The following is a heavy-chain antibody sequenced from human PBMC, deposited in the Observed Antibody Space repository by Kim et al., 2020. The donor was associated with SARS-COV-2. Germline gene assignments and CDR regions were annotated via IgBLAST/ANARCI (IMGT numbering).Heavy chain of an antibody. Sequence: GGSLRLSCAASGFTFSNYALYWVRQAPGKGLEWVGSISGITGGSYYAESVRGRFTISRDNSKNTLYLQMAVLSADDTAVYYCAKKLGVSATGGFDHWGQGTLVTVSS. CDR2: ISGITGGS. CDR1: GFTFSNYA. D-gene: IGHD6-6*01. J-gene: IGHJ4*02. V-gene: IGHV3-23*01. CDR3: AKKLGVSATGGFDH.